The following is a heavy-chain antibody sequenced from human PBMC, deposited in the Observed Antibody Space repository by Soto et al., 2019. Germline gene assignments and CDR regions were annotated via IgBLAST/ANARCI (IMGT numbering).Heavy chain of an antibody. Sequence: ASVKVSCKASGGTFSSYTISWVRQAPGQGLEWMGRIIPILGIANYAQKFQGRVTITADKSTSTAYMELSSLRSEDTAVYYCARSMITFGGVIADYFDYWGQGTLVTVSS. CDR2: IIPILGIA. CDR1: GGTFSSYT. V-gene: IGHV1-69*02. CDR3: ARSMITFGGVIADYFDY. D-gene: IGHD3-16*02. J-gene: IGHJ4*02.